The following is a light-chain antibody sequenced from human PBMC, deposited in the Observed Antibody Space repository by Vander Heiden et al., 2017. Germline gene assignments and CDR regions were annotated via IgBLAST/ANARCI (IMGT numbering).Light chain of an antibody. CDR3: QTWDTGIQV. V-gene: IGLV4-69*01. Sequence: QLVLTQSPSAAAYLGASVKLTCTLSSGHSSYAIAWHQQQPEKGPRYLMKLNSDGSHTKGAGIPDRFSGSSSGAERYLTISSLQSDDEADYYCQTWDTGIQVFGTGTKVTVL. CDR1: SGHSSYA. J-gene: IGLJ1*01. CDR2: LNSDGSH.